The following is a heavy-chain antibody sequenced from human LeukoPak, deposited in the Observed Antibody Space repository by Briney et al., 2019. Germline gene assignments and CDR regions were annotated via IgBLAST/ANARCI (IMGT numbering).Heavy chain of an antibody. CDR3: ASSITSYYYYGMDV. J-gene: IGHJ6*02. CDR2: MNPNSGNT. V-gene: IGHV1-8*01. CDR1: GYTFTSYD. Sequence: ASVTVSCKASGYTFTSYDINWVRQATGQGLEWMGWMNPNSGNTGYAQKFQGRVTMTRNTSISTAYMELSSLRFEDTAVYYCASSITSYYYYGMDVWGQGTTVTVSS. D-gene: IGHD1-20*01.